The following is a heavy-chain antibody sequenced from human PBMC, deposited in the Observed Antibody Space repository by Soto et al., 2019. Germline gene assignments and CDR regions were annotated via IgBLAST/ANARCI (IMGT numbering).Heavy chain of an antibody. J-gene: IGHJ4*02. CDR1: GGSFSGYY. CDR3: AGSTVAGTPTPY. D-gene: IGHD6-19*01. CDR2: INHSGST. Sequence: QVQLQQWGAGLLKPSETLSLTCAVYGGSFSGYYWSWIRHPPGKGLEWIGEINHSGSTNYNPSLKSRVTISVDTSKNQFALKLSSVTAADTAVYYCAGSTVAGTPTPYWCQGTLVTVSS. V-gene: IGHV4-34*01.